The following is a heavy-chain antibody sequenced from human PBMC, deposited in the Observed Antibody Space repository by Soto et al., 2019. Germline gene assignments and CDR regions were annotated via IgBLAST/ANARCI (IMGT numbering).Heavy chain of an antibody. CDR2: MNTNSGNT. CDR3: SRFPREYDFWSGYTGYYYYMDV. Sequence: GASVKVSCKASGYTFTSYDINWVRQATGQGLEWMGWMNTNSGNTGYAQKFQGRVTMTRNTSISTAHMELSSLRSEDTAVYYCSRFPREYDFWSGYTGYYYYMDVWGKGTTVTVSS. V-gene: IGHV1-8*01. CDR1: GYTFTSYD. J-gene: IGHJ6*03. D-gene: IGHD3-3*01.